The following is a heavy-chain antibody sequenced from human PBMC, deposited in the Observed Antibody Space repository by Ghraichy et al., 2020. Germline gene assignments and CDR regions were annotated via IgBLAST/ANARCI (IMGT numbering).Heavy chain of an antibody. CDR1: GFTFSTYW. D-gene: IGHD4-23*01. J-gene: IGHJ2*01. V-gene: IGHV3-74*01. Sequence: GGSLRLSCAASGFTFSTYWMHWVRQVPGKGLMWVSRINGDGSSTSYADSVKGRFTISRDSDRNTVHLLMNSLRAEDTAVYYCARGGRWSYNWYFDLWGRGTQVTVSS. CDR2: INGDGSST. CDR3: ARGGRWSYNWYFDL.